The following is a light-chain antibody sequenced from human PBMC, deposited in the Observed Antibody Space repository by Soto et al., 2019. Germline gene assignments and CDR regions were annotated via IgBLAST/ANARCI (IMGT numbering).Light chain of an antibody. CDR3: QQFNSDSPA. J-gene: IGKJ1*01. CDR2: KAS. CDR1: QSIGTL. Sequence: DIQMTQSPSTLSASVGAGVTITCRASQSIGTLLAWYQQKLGKAPKLLIYKASSLESGVPARFSGSGSGTEFTLTISSLQPDDFATYYCQQFNSDSPAFGQGTKVDIK. V-gene: IGKV1-5*03.